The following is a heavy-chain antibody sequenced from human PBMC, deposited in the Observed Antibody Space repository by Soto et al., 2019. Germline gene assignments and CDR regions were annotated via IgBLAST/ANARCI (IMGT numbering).Heavy chain of an antibody. V-gene: IGHV1-18*01. CDR3: ARDWTYYDTTDY. J-gene: IGHJ4*02. Sequence: ASVKVSCQASGYTFTSYGISWVRQAPGQGLEWMGWISAYNGNTNYAQKLQGRVTMTTDTSTSTAYMELRSLRSDDTAVYYCARDWTYYDTTDYWGQGTLVTVSS. CDR2: ISAYNGNT. D-gene: IGHD3-22*01. CDR1: GYTFTSYG.